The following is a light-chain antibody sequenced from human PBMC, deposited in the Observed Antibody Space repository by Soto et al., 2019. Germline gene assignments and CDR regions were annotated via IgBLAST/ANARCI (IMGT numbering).Light chain of an antibody. V-gene: IGKV3-20*01. J-gene: IGKJ2*01. CDR1: QSVSSSY. CDR3: QQYGGSLRT. Sequence: EFVLTQSPGTLSLSPGERATLSCRASQSVSSSYLAWYQQKPGQAPRLLIYGASSRATGIPDRFSGSGSGTDFTLTISRLEPEDFAVYYCQQYGGSLRTFGQGTKLEIK. CDR2: GAS.